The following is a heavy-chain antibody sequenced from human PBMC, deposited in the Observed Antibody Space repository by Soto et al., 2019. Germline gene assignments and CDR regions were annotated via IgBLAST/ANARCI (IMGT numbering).Heavy chain of an antibody. D-gene: IGHD3-22*01. V-gene: IGHV3-23*01. CDR3: AKDRRYYDSSGYYSDY. CDR2: ISGSGGST. J-gene: IGHJ4*02. CDR1: GFTFSSYA. Sequence: PGGSLRLSCAASGFTFSSYAMSWVRQAPGKGLEWVSAISGSGGSTYYADSVKGRFTISRDNSKNTLYLQMNSLRAEDTAVYYCAKDRRYYDSSGYYSDYWGQGTLVTVSS.